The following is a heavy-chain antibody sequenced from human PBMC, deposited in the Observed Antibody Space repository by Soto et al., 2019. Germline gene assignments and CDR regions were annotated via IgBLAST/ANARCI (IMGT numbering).Heavy chain of an antibody. J-gene: IGHJ2*01. CDR3: AREIRSGYYKYWYFDL. CDR2: INTDSGGT. D-gene: IGHD3-3*01. V-gene: IGHV1-2*02. Sequence: QVQLVQSGAEVKKPGASVKVSCKASGYSFSVYHMHWVRQAPGQGLEWMGWINTDSGGTKYAQKFEGRVTMNRDTSINTAYMELSNLISDDTAVYYCAREIRSGYYKYWYFDLWGRGTLITVSS. CDR1: GYSFSVYH.